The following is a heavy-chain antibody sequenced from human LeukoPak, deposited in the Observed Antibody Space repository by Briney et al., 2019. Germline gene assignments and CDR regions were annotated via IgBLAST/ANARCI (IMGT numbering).Heavy chain of an antibody. J-gene: IGHJ4*02. CDR3: AKDEGGYYDSSGYPAFPDY. V-gene: IGHV3-48*03. D-gene: IGHD3-22*01. CDR2: ISSSGSTI. CDR1: GFTFSSYE. Sequence: GGSLRLSCAASGFTFSSYEFIWVRQAPGKGLEWVSYISSSGSTISHADSVKGRFTISRDNAKNSLYLQMNSLRAEDTAVYYCAKDEGGYYDSSGYPAFPDYWGQGTLVTVSS.